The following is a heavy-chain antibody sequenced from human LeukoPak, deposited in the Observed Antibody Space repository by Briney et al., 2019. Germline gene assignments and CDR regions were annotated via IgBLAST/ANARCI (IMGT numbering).Heavy chain of an antibody. D-gene: IGHD3-3*01. CDR3: ARGRYDFWSGPTGFDP. J-gene: IGHJ5*02. CDR2: IYSGGST. Sequence: GGSLRLSCAASGLTVSSNYMSWVRQAPGKGLEWVSVIYSGGSTYYADSVKGRFTISRDNSKNTLYLQMNSLRAEDTAVYYCARGRYDFWSGPTGFDPWGQGTLVTVSS. V-gene: IGHV3-53*01. CDR1: GLTVSSNY.